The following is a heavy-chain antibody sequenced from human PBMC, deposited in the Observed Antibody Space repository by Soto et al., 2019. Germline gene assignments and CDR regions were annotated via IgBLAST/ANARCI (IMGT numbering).Heavy chain of an antibody. CDR1: GYTFTGFY. V-gene: IGHV1-2*02. Sequence: ASFKIFCNSSGYTFTGFYIHWLRQVPGQGLEWVGWINPKNGGINYAQNFQGRVTMTRDTYVNTPYMELNRLNFDDSDIYYCVRGRSVLDLDLWGRGTQVTVSS. CDR2: INPKNGGI. D-gene: IGHD1-1*01. CDR3: VRGRSVLDLDL. J-gene: IGHJ1*01.